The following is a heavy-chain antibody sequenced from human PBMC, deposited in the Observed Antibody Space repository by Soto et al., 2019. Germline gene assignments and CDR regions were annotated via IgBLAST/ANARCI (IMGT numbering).Heavy chain of an antibody. J-gene: IGHJ3*02. V-gene: IGHV4-59*01. Sequence: SSETLSVTCTVSGGSISSYYWSWSRQPPGKGLEWIGYIYYSGSTNYNPSLKSRVTISVDTSKNQFSLKLSSVTAADTAVYYCARLYGLDAFDIWGQGTMVTIS. CDR1: GGSISSYY. CDR2: IYYSGST. D-gene: IGHD4-17*01. CDR3: ARLYGLDAFDI.